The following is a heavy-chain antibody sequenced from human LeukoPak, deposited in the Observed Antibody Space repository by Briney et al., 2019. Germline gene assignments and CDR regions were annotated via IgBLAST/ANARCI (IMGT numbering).Heavy chain of an antibody. V-gene: IGHV1-46*01. CDR1: RYTFTGYY. CDR2: INPSGGST. J-gene: IGHJ3*02. CDR3: ARIRYETDQDAFDI. D-gene: IGHD1-14*01. Sequence: GASVKVSCKASRYTFTGYYMHWVRQAPGQGLEWMGIINPSGGSTSYAQKFQGRVTMTRDMSTSTVYMELSSLRSEDTTVYYCARIRYETDQDAFDIWGQGTMVTVSS.